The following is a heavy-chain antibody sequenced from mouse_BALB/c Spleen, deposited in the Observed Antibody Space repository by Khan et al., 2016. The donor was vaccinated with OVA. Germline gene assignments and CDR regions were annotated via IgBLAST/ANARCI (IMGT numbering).Heavy chain of an antibody. CDR3: TRLVDY. CDR2: INSGGST. Sequence: EVELVESGGGLVKPGGSLKLSCAASGFTFSSYAVSWIRQTPEKRLEWVASINSGGSTYYPDRVKGRFTISRDDARNILYLQMSSLMSEDTAMYYCTRLVDYWGQGTSVTVSS. J-gene: IGHJ4*01. CDR1: GFTFSSYA. V-gene: IGHV5-6-5*01.